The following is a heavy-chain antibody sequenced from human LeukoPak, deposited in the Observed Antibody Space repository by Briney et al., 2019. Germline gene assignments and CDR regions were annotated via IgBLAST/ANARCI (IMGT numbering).Heavy chain of an antibody. Sequence: PSETLSLTCTVSGGSVSSGSYYRSWIRQPPGKGLEWIGYIYYSGSTNYNPSLKSRLTISVDTSKNQFSLKLSSLTAADTAVYYCARVYSSGWKPDYWGQGTLVTVSS. CDR3: ARVYSSGWKPDY. D-gene: IGHD6-19*01. CDR1: GGSVSSGSYY. CDR2: IYYSGST. V-gene: IGHV4-61*01. J-gene: IGHJ4*02.